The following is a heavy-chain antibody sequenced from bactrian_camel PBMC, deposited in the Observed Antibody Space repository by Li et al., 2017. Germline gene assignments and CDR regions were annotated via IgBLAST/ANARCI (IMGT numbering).Heavy chain of an antibody. D-gene: IGHD2*01. V-gene: IGHV3S26*01. Sequence: HVQLVESGGGSVQAGGPLRLSCEASGLTFNTYCMVRGRQTPGKERETDAAVFTGSGSTGYADSVKGRFTISKGNAKNILYLQMNSLKPEDTAMYYCAADVSGIILRVWGQGTQVTVS. CDR3: AADVSGIILRV. J-gene: IGHJ4*01. CDR2: VFTGSGST. CDR1: GLTFNTYC.